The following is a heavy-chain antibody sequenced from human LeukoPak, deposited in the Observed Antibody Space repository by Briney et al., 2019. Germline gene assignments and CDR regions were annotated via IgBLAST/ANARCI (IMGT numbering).Heavy chain of an antibody. D-gene: IGHD3-3*01. V-gene: IGHV3-48*01. CDR2: ISSISSII. CDR3: AKAIYDFWSGPKWFDP. J-gene: IGHJ5*02. Sequence: PGGSLRLSCAASGFTFSTYSMSWVRQAPGKGLEWVSYISSISSIIYYADSVKGRFTSSRDNSKNTLYLQMNSLRAEDTAVYYCAKAIYDFWSGPKWFDPWGQGTLVTDSS. CDR1: GFTFSTYS.